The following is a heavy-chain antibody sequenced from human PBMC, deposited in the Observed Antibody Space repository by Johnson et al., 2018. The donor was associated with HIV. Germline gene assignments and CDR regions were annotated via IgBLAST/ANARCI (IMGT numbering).Heavy chain of an antibody. CDR3: ASLLLWYIRGDAFDI. CDR2: ISYDGSNK. V-gene: IGHV3-30-3*01. J-gene: IGHJ3*02. D-gene: IGHD3-10*01. CDR1: GFTFSSYA. Sequence: QVQLVESGGGVVQPGRSLRLSCAASGFTFSSYAMHWVRQAPGKGLEGVAVISYDGSNKYYADSVKGGFPISRDNSKNTLYLQMNSLRAEDTAVYYCASLLLWYIRGDAFDIWGQGTMVTVSS.